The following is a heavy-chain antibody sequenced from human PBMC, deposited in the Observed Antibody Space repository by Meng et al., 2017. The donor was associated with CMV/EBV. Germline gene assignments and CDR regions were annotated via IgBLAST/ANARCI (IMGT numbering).Heavy chain of an antibody. Sequence: GESLKISCAASGFTFSSYWMHWVRQAPGKGLVWVSRINSDGSSTSYADSVKGRLTISRDNAKNTLYLQMNSLRAEDTAVYYCARSGYGYDYWGQGTLVTVSS. CDR2: INSDGSST. D-gene: IGHD5-18*01. CDR3: ARSGYGYDY. V-gene: IGHV3-74*01. CDR1: GFTFSSYW. J-gene: IGHJ4*02.